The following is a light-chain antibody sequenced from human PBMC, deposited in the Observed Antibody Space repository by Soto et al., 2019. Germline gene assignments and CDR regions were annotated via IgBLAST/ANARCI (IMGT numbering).Light chain of an antibody. CDR2: EGT. J-gene: IGLJ1*01. V-gene: IGLV2-23*01. Sequence: QSALTQPASVTGSPGQSITISCTGTSSDVGSYNVVSWYQQHPGKAPKLMIYEGTKRPSGVSNRFSGSRSGNTASLTISGLQADYDADYYCCSDTCSSALYVFGTGTIVNVL. CDR3: CSDTCSSALYV. CDR1: SSDVGSYNV.